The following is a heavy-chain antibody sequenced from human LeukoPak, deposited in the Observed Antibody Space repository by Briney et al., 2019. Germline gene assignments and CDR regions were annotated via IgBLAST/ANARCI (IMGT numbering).Heavy chain of an antibody. CDR1: GFTFSSYS. CDR3: ASFSGSYHSFDY. J-gene: IGHJ4*02. V-gene: IGHV3-48*01. Sequence: PGGSLRLSCAASGFTFSSYSMNWVRQAPGKGLEWVSYISSSSTIYYADSAKGRFTISRDNAKNSLYLQMNSLRAEDTAVYYCASFSGSYHSFDYWGQGTLVTVSS. D-gene: IGHD1-26*01. CDR2: ISSSSTI.